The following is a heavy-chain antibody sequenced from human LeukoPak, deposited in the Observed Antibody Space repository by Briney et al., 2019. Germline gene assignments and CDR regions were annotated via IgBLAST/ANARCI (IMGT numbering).Heavy chain of an antibody. CDR3: ARVSFGSGYYCYMDV. J-gene: IGHJ6*03. V-gene: IGHV4-59*08. CDR1: GGSISSYY. CDR2: IYYSGST. Sequence: SETLSLTCTVSGGSISSYYWSWIRQPPGKGLEWIGYIYYSGSTNYNPSLKSRVTISVDTSENQFSLNLSSVTAADTAVYYCARVSFGSGYYCYMDVWGKGTTVTVSS. D-gene: IGHD3-10*01.